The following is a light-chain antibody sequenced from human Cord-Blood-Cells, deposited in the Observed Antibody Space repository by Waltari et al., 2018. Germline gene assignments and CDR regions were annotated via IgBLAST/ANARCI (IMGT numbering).Light chain of an antibody. Sequence: QSVLTQPPSASGTPGQRVTISCSGSSSHIGSTYVYWYQQLPATAPKLLIYRNNQRPSGVPDRFSGSKSGTSASLAISGLRSEDEADYYCAAWDDSLSGWVFGGGTKLTVL. CDR1: SSHIGSTY. CDR3: AAWDDSLSGWV. CDR2: RNN. V-gene: IGLV1-47*01. J-gene: IGLJ3*02.